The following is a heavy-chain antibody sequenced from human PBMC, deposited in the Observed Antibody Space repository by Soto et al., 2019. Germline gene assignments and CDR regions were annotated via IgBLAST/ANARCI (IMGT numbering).Heavy chain of an antibody. Sequence: GGSLRLSCAVSGVTLSNVWMNWVRQAPGKGPEWVGRIKSKTDGGTTEYAAPVKDRFTISRDDSENTLYLQMNSLKTEDTAVYYCSHGYYQYFESWGQGTLVTVS. CDR2: IKSKTDGGTT. CDR1: GVTLSNVW. J-gene: IGHJ4*02. V-gene: IGHV3-15*07. CDR3: SHGYYQYFES. D-gene: IGHD5-18*01.